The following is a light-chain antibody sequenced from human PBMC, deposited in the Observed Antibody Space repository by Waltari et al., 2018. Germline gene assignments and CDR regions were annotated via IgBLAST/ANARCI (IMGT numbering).Light chain of an antibody. J-gene: IGLJ3*02. V-gene: IGLV3-21*04. Sequence: SFVLTQPPTVTVAPGKTARITCGGNNVGSTTVHWYQQQPGQAPLLVIFDDADRPSGIPGRFSGSNSGNTATLTITRVEAGEEADYYCQVWDGSTDHRVFGGGTKLTVL. CDR3: QVWDGSTDHRV. CDR2: DDA. CDR1: NVGSTT.